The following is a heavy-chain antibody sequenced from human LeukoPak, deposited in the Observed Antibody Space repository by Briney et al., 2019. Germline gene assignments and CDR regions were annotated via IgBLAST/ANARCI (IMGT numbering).Heavy chain of an antibody. V-gene: IGHV3-11*01. D-gene: IGHD3-16*02. J-gene: IGHJ4*02. CDR3: ARAGAYDYVWGSYLDY. Sequence: GGSLRLSCAASGFTFSDYYMSWIRQAPGKGLEWVSYISSSGSTIYYADSVKGRFTISRDKAKNSPYLQMNSLRAEDTAVYYCARAGAYDYVWGSYLDYWGQGTLVTVSS. CDR2: ISSSGSTI. CDR1: GFTFSDYY.